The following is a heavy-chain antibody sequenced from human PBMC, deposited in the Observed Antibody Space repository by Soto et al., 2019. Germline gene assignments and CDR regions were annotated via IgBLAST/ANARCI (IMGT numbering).Heavy chain of an antibody. D-gene: IGHD5-12*01. CDR1: GYPFSKYG. CDR3: ATSYDSGFDP. J-gene: IGHJ5*02. CDR2: IKPDNGDT. V-gene: IGHV1-18*04. Sequence: QLQLVQSGAAVERPGASVRVSCKAYGYPFSKYGISWIRQAPGQGLEWMGWIKPDNGDTNYAQKFQGRVTMTTDTSSNTAYMELRSLSSDDTAVYYCATSYDSGFDPWGPGTLVSVSS.